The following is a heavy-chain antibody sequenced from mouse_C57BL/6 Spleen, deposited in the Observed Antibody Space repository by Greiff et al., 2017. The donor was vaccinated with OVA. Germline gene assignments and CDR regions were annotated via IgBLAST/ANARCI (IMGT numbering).Heavy chain of an antibody. V-gene: IGHV1-4*01. D-gene: IGHD2-2*01. CDR1: GYTFTSYT. CDR2: INPSSGYT. J-gene: IGHJ3*01. Sequence: VQLQQSGAELARPGASVKMSCKASGYTFTSYTMHWVKQRPGQGLEWIGYINPSSGYTKYNQKFKDKATLTADKSSSTAYMQLSSLTSEDSAVYYCARSIGGYDGFAYWGQGTLVTVSA. CDR3: ARSIGGYDGFAY.